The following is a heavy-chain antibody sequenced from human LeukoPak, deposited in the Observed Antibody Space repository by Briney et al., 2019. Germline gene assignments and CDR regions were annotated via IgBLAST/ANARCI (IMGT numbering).Heavy chain of an antibody. J-gene: IGHJ4*02. CDR3: ARVWKVGATKPVDGLRY. D-gene: IGHD1-26*01. Sequence: GASVKVSCKASGYSFTSNVISWVRQAPGQGLEWMGWISAYNGNTNYAQKLQGRVTMTTDTSTSTAYMELRSLRSDDTAVYYCARVWKVGATKPVDGLRYWGQGTLVTVSS. CDR2: ISAYNGNT. V-gene: IGHV1-18*01. CDR1: GYSFTSNV.